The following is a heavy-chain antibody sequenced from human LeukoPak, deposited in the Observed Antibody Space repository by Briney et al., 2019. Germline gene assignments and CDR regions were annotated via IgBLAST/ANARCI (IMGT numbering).Heavy chain of an antibody. J-gene: IGHJ5*02. CDR2: ISAYNGNT. Sequence: GASVKVSCKASGYTFTSYGISWVRQAPGQGLEWMGRISAYNGNTNYAQKLQGRVTMTTDTSTSTACMELRSLRSDDTAVYYCARDGIAARPTKNWFDPWGQGTLVTVSS. CDR1: GYTFTSYG. CDR3: ARDGIAARPTKNWFDP. D-gene: IGHD6-6*01. V-gene: IGHV1-18*01.